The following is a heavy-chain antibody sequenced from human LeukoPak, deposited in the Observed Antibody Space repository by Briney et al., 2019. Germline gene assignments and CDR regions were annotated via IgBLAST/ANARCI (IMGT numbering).Heavy chain of an antibody. V-gene: IGHV3-21*01. CDR1: GFTFSSYS. CDR3: ASQGYDSGGYFSYFVY. Sequence: GGSLRLSCAASGFTFSSYSMNWVRQAPGKGLEWVSSISSSSSYIYYADSVKGRFTISRDNAKNSLYLQMNSLRAEDTAVYYWASQGYDSGGYFSYFVYWGQGTLVTVSS. D-gene: IGHD3-22*01. J-gene: IGHJ4*02. CDR2: ISSSSSYI.